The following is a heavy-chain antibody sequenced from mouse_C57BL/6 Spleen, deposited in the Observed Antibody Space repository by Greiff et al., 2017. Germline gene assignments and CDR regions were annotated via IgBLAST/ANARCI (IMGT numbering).Heavy chain of an antibody. CDR3: ARGISLYDFDY. V-gene: IGHV1-52*01. Sequence: QVQLQQPGAELVRPGSSVKLSCKASGYTFTSYWLHWVKQRPIQGLEWIGNIDPSDSETHYNQKFKDKATLTVDTSSSTAYMQLSSLTSEDSAVYYCARGISLYDFDYWGQGTTLTVSS. D-gene: IGHD2-14*01. J-gene: IGHJ2*01. CDR1: GYTFTSYW. CDR2: IDPSDSET.